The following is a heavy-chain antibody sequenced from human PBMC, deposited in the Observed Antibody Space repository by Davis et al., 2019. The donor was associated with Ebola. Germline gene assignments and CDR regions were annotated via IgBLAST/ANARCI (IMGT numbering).Heavy chain of an antibody. V-gene: IGHV1-69*13. CDR1: GGTFSSYA. Sequence: SVKVSCKASGGTFSSYAISWVRQAPGQGLEWMGGIIPIFGTANYAQKFQGRVTITADESTSTAYMELSSLRSEDTAVYYCARCSLGYSSSWFANGMDVWGQGTTVTVSS. CDR2: IIPIFGTA. CDR3: ARCSLGYSSSWFANGMDV. J-gene: IGHJ6*02. D-gene: IGHD6-13*01.